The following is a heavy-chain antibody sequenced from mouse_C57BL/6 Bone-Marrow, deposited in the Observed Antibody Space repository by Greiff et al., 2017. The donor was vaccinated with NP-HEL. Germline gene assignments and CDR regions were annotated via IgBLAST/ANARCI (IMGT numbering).Heavy chain of an antibody. J-gene: IGHJ1*03. CDR2: IHPNSGST. V-gene: IGHV1-64*01. CDR1: GYTFTSYW. D-gene: IGHD1-1*01. Sequence: QVQLQQPGAELVKPGASVKLSCKASGYTFTSYWMHWVKQRPGQGLEWIGMIHPNSGSTNYNEKFKSKATLTVDKSSSPAYMQLSSLTSEDSAVYYCARHGSSPYWYFDVWGTGTTVTVSS. CDR3: ARHGSSPYWYFDV.